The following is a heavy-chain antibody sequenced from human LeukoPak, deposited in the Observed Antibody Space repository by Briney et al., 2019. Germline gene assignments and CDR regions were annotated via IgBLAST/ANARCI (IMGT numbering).Heavy chain of an antibody. CDR3: ARDPRTKGYSYGTFDY. Sequence: GGSLRLSCAASGFTFSSYSMNWVRQAPGKGPEWVSSISSSSSYIYYADSVKGRFTISRDNAKNSLYLQKNSLRAEDTAVYYCARDPRTKGYSYGTFDYWGLGTLVTVSS. CDR2: ISSSSSYI. D-gene: IGHD5-18*01. V-gene: IGHV3-21*01. CDR1: GFTFSSYS. J-gene: IGHJ4*02.